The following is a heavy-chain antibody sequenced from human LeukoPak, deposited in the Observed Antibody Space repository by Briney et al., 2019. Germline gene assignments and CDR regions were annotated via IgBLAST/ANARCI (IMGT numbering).Heavy chain of an antibody. CDR3: AREGDGGNSGFAY. CDR1: GFTFSGYN. Sequence: PGGSLRLSCAVSGFTFSGYNMNWVRQAPGKGLEWIAYISSTSVIYYSDSLKGRVTISRDNAKNSLYLQMNSLRVDDTAVYYCAREGDGGNSGFAYWGQGTLVTVSS. V-gene: IGHV3-48*01. CDR2: ISSTSVI. D-gene: IGHD4-23*01. J-gene: IGHJ4*02.